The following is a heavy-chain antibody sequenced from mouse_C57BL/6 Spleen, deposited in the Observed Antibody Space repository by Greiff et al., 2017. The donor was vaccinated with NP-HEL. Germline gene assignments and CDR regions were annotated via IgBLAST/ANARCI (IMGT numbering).Heavy chain of an antibody. V-gene: IGHV5-9*01. Sequence: EVQRVESGGGLVKPGGSLKLSCAASGFTFSSYTMSWVRQTPEKRLEWVATISGGGGNTYYPDSVKGRFTISRDNAKNTLYLQMSSLRSEDTALYYCARQDYGSSYYAMDYWGQGTSVTVSS. CDR3: ARQDYGSSYYAMDY. CDR1: GFTFSSYT. J-gene: IGHJ4*01. CDR2: ISGGGGNT. D-gene: IGHD1-1*01.